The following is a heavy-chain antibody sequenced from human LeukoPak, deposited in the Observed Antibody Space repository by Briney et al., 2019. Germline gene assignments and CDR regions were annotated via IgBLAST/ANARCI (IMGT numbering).Heavy chain of an antibody. Sequence: SETLSLTCTVSGGSISSYYWSWIRQPPGKGLERIGCIYYSGYTNYKSSLKSRVTISVDTSKNQFSLKLSSVTAADTAVYYCARTTEGGYTYDYFYYYYMDVWGKGTTVTISS. CDR3: ARTTEGGYTYDYFYYYYMDV. V-gene: IGHV4-59*01. D-gene: IGHD5-18*01. CDR2: IYYSGYT. J-gene: IGHJ6*03. CDR1: GGSISSYY.